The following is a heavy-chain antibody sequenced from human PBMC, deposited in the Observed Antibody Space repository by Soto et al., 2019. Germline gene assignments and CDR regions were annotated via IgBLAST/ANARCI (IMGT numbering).Heavy chain of an antibody. V-gene: IGHV3-30*04. D-gene: IGHD1-26*01. CDR2: ISFHGSNK. Sequence: PGGSLRLSCAASGFTFSSYALHWGRQPPGKGLGWVAVISFHGSNKNYANSGKGRCTITRDNSKNTLYLQMNSLRAEDKAVYYCARDLAALGARNYYYYYSIDFWGQGTTVTVSS. CDR1: GFTFSSYA. J-gene: IGHJ6*02. CDR3: ARDLAALGARNYYYYYSIDF.